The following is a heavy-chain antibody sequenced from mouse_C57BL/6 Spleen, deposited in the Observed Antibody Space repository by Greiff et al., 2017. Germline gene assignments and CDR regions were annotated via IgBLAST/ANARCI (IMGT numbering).Heavy chain of an antibody. CDR1: GYTFTSYW. D-gene: IGHD1-1*01. CDR2: IDPNSGGT. CDR3: AREDGSLWFAY. Sequence: QVQLQQPGAELVKPGASVKLSCKASGYTFTSYWMHWVKQRPGRGIEWIGRIDPNSGGTKYNEKFKSKATLTVDKPSSTAYMQLSSLTSEDSAVYDCAREDGSLWFAYWGQGTLVTVSA. J-gene: IGHJ3*01. V-gene: IGHV1-72*01.